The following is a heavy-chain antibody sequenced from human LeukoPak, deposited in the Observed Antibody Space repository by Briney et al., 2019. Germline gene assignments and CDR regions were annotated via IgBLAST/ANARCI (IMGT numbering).Heavy chain of an antibody. V-gene: IGHV5-51*01. Sequence: GESLQISCQGSGYSFTNYWIGWVRQMPGKGLEWMGIIYPGDSETRYSPSFQGQVTISADKSISTAYLQWSSLKASDTAMYYCARRGRGTTVTYYFDFWGQGTLVTVSS. CDR1: GYSFTNYW. CDR3: ARRGRGTTVTYYFDF. CDR2: IYPGDSET. J-gene: IGHJ4*02. D-gene: IGHD4-17*01.